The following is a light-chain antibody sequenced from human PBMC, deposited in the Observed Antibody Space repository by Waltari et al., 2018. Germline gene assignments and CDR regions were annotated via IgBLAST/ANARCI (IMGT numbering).Light chain of an antibody. Sequence: EILLTQSPATLSLSPGERAILSCRSSRSVSRFLAGYQQRPGQAPRLLIYDASNRATGIPARFSGSGFGTEFTLTISSLEPEDFAVYYCQQRSNWLTFGGGTKVEMK. J-gene: IGKJ4*01. CDR3: QQRSNWLT. V-gene: IGKV3-11*01. CDR2: DAS. CDR1: RSVSRF.